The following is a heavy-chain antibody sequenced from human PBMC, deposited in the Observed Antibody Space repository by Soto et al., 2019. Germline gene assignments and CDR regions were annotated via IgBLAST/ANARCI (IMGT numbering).Heavy chain of an antibody. CDR1: GFTFSSYG. CDR3: AKGGPVDIKGVDYGDYLGDYYYYYYMDV. V-gene: IGHV3-30*18. J-gene: IGHJ6*03. D-gene: IGHD4-17*01. Sequence: QVQLVESGGGVVQPGRSLRLSCAASGFTFSSYGMHWVRQAPGKGLEWVAVISYDGSNKYYADSVKGRFTISRDNSKKKLYLQMNSLRAEDRAVYYSAKGGPVDIKGVDYGDYLGDYYYYYYMDVWGKGTTVTVSS. CDR2: ISYDGSNK.